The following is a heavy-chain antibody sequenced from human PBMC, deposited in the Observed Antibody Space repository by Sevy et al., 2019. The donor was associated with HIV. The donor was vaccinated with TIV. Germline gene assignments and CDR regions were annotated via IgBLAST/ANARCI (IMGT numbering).Heavy chain of an antibody. CDR3: AKDRGSSWSFNWFDPWRQGTLVTVSSGWTFCHCDYYYSYYMDV. Sequence: GGSLRLSCAASGFTFSSYAMSWVRQAPGKGLEWVSAISGSGGSTYYADSMKGRFTISRDNSKNTVSLQMNSLGVQDTPGYYCAKDRGSSWSFNWFDPWRQGTLVTVSSGWTFCHCDYYYSYYMDVWGKGTTVTVSS. V-gene: IGHV3-23*01. D-gene: IGHD6-13*01. CDR2: ISGSGGST. J-gene: IGHJ6*03. CDR1: GFTFSSYA.